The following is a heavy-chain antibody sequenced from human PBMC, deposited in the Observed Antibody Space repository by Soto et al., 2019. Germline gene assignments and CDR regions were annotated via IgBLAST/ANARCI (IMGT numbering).Heavy chain of an antibody. Sequence: VAVIWYDGSNKYYADSVKGRFTISRDNSKNTLYLQMNSLRAEDTAVYYCARDYGSSSQFDPWGQGTLVTVSS. D-gene: IGHD6-13*01. CDR3: ARDYGSSSQFDP. J-gene: IGHJ5*02. CDR2: IWYDGSNK. V-gene: IGHV3-33*01.